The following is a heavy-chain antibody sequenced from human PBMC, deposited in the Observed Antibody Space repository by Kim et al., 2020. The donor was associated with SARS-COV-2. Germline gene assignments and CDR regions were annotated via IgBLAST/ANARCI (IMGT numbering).Heavy chain of an antibody. CDR1: GYTFTSYG. J-gene: IGHJ5*02. Sequence: ASVKVSCKASGYTFTSYGISWVRQAPGQGLEWMGWISAYNGNTNYAQKLQGRVTMTTDTSTSTAYMELRSLRSDDTAVYYCARDYDIVVVPAANPWGQGTLVTVSS. D-gene: IGHD2-2*01. CDR3: ARDYDIVVVPAANP. V-gene: IGHV1-18*01. CDR2: ISAYNGNT.